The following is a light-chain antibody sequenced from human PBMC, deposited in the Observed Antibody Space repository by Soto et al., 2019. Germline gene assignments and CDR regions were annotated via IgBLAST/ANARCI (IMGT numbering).Light chain of an antibody. V-gene: IGKV3-15*01. J-gene: IGKJ4*01. CDR3: QQYNNWPRAT. Sequence: EIVMTRSPATLSVSPGERATLSCRASQSISSNLAWYQKKPGQAPRLLXCRTSSRATGFPARFSGSGSGTEFNLTISSLQSEDFGAYYCQQYNNWPRATFGGGTKVDIK. CDR1: QSISSN. CDR2: RTS.